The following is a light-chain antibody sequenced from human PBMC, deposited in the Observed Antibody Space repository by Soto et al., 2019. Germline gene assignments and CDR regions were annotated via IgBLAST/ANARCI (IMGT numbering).Light chain of an antibody. V-gene: IGLV2-8*01. CDR3: SPYAGNNIL. Sequence: QSVLTQPPSASGSPGQSVTISCTGTSSDVGGYNYVSWYQQHPGKAPKLMIYEVSKRPSGVPDRFSGSKTGNTASLTVSGLQAEDEADYYCSPYAGNNILFSGGTTLTVL. J-gene: IGLJ2*01. CDR2: EVS. CDR1: SSDVGGYNY.